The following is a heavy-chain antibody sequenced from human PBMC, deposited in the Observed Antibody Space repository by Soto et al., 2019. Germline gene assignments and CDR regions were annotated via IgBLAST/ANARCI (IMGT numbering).Heavy chain of an antibody. CDR3: ARDGRGVWSARYFDY. CDR1: GYTFTSYA. J-gene: IGHJ4*02. Sequence: GASVKVSCKASGYTFTSYAMHWVRQAPGQRLEWMGWINAGNGNTKYSQKFQGRVTITRDTSASTAYMELSSLRAEDTAVYYCARDGRGVWSARYFDYWGQGTLVTVSS. D-gene: IGHD2-15*01. CDR2: INAGNGNT. V-gene: IGHV1-3*01.